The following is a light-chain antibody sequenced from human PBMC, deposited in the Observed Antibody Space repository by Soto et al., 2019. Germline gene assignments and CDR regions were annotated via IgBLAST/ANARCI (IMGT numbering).Light chain of an antibody. J-gene: IGKJ4*01. Sequence: ALRMTQSPSSFSASTGDRVTITCRASQGISSYLAWYQQKPGKAPKLLIYAASTLQSGVPSRFSGSGSGTDFTLTISCLQSEDFATYYCQQYYSYLLTCGGGTKVEIK. CDR1: QGISSY. CDR3: QQYYSYLLT. V-gene: IGKV1-8*01. CDR2: AAS.